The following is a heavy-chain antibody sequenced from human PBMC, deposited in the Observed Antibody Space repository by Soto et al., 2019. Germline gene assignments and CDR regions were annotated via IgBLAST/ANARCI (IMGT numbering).Heavy chain of an antibody. Sequence: QLQLQESGPGLVKPSETLSLTCTVSGGSISSSSYYWGWIRQPPGKGLEWIGSIYYSGSTYYNPSLKSRVTISVDTSKNQFSLKLSSVTAADTAVYYCARHPSGERQWLVLWGQGTLVTVSS. CDR1: GGSISSSSYY. CDR3: ARHPSGERQWLVL. V-gene: IGHV4-39*01. CDR2: IYYSGST. J-gene: IGHJ4*02. D-gene: IGHD6-19*01.